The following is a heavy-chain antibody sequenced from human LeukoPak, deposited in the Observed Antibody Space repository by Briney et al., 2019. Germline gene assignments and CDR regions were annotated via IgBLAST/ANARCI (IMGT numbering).Heavy chain of an antibody. CDR3: ARWNLGSDY. J-gene: IGHJ4*02. Sequence: PGRSLRLSCVASEFTFNNFGMHWVRQAPGKGLEWVAVISYDGTNKYYADSVKGRFTISRDNAKNSLYLQMNSLRAEDTGVYYCARWNLGSDYWGQGTLVTVSS. V-gene: IGHV3-30*03. CDR1: EFTFNNFG. CDR2: ISYDGTNK. D-gene: IGHD1-1*01.